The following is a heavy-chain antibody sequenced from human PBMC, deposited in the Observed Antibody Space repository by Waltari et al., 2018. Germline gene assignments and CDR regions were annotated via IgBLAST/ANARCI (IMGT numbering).Heavy chain of an antibody. CDR2: IYYSGST. Sequence: QVQLQESGPGLVKPSETLSLTCTVSGGSISSYYWSWIRQPPGKGLEWIGYIYYSGSTNYNPSLKSRVTISVDTSKNQFSLKLSAVTAADTAVYYCARDHRWYLAFDIWGQGTMVTVSS. D-gene: IGHD6-13*01. V-gene: IGHV4-59*01. J-gene: IGHJ3*02. CDR1: GGSISSYY. CDR3: ARDHRWYLAFDI.